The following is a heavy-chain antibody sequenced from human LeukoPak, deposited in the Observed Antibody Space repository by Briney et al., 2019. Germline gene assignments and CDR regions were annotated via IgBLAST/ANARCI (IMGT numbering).Heavy chain of an antibody. CDR3: ALNYYGSGSYLFSGY. CDR2: IIPIFGTA. Sequence: SVKVSCKASGYTFTSYAISWVRQAPGQGLEWMGGIIPIFGTANYAQKFQGRVTITADESTSTAYMELSSLRSEDTAVYYCALNYYGSGSYLFSGYWGRGTLVTVSS. D-gene: IGHD3-10*01. J-gene: IGHJ4*02. CDR1: GYTFTSYA. V-gene: IGHV1-69*13.